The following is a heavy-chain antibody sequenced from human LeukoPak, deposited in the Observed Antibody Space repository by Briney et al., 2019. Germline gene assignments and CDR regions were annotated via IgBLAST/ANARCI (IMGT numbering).Heavy chain of an antibody. D-gene: IGHD1/OR15-1a*01. Sequence: ASVKVSCKPSVGTFSSYGISWVRQAPGQGLEWMGGIIPIFGTANYAQKFQGRVTITADKSTSTAYMELSSLRSEDTAVYYCARRFVDWNTYGQYYFDYWGQGTLVTVSS. CDR3: ARRFVDWNTYGQYYFDY. CDR2: IIPIFGTA. CDR1: VGTFSSYG. J-gene: IGHJ4*02. V-gene: IGHV1-69*06.